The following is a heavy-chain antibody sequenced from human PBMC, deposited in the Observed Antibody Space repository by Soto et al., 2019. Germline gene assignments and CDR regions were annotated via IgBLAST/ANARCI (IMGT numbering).Heavy chain of an antibody. V-gene: IGHV3-33*01. D-gene: IGHD6-19*01. CDR1: GFTFSSYG. J-gene: IGHJ4*02. Sequence: QVQLVESGGGVVQPGRSLRLSCAASGFTFSSYGMHWVRQAPGKWLEWVAVIWYDGSNKYYADSVKGRFTISRDNSKNTLYLQMNSLRAEDTAVYYCARGHSSGWYGYFDYWGQGTLVTVSS. CDR3: ARGHSSGWYGYFDY. CDR2: IWYDGSNK.